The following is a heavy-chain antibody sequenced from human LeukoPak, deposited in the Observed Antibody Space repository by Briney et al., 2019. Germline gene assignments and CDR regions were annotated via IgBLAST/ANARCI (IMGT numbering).Heavy chain of an antibody. CDR1: GDSVSSSIYH. J-gene: IGHJ5*02. CDR2: IYYSGST. CDR3: APEVVVISARWFDP. D-gene: IGHD3-22*01. V-gene: IGHV4-39*07. Sequence: SETLSLTCTVSGDSVSSSIYHWAWIRQPPGKVLEWIGSIYYSGSTFYSPSLKSRVTISLDTSKSQFSLRLSSVTAEDTAVYYCAPEVVVISARWFDPWGQGTLVTVSS.